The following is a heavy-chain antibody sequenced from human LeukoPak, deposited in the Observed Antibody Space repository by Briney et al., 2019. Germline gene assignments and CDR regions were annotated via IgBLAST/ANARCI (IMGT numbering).Heavy chain of an antibody. CDR3: ARESRSSGWDYFDY. V-gene: IGHV3-48*03. D-gene: IGHD6-19*01. J-gene: IGHJ4*02. CDR1: GFTFSGYA. Sequence: QPGGSLRLSCAASGFTFSGYAMNWVRHAPGMGLEWVSYISSSGSTIYYADSVKGRFTISRDNAKNSLYLQMNSLRAEDTAVYYCARESRSSGWDYFDYWGQGTPVTVSS. CDR2: ISSSGSTI.